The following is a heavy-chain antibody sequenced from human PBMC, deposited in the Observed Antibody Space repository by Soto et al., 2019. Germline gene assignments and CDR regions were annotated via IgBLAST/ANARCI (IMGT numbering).Heavy chain of an antibody. CDR2: IRSKTYNYAT. CDR1: GFIFSDSA. J-gene: IGHJ4*02. CDR3: TRSGPLNYYDSSGYDY. D-gene: IGHD3-22*01. Sequence: GGSLRLSCAASGFIFSDSAIHWVRQASGKGLEWVGRIRSKTYNYATTHAASVKGRFIFSRDDSTNTAYLQMNSLKSEDTAVYYCTRSGPLNYYDSSGYDYWGQGTLVTVSS. V-gene: IGHV3-73*01.